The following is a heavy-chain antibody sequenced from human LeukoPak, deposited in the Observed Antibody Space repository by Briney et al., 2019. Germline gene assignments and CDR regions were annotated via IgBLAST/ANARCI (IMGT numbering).Heavy chain of an antibody. CDR2: ISSSSSYI. Sequence: PGGSLRLSCAASGFTFSSYSMNWVRQAPGKGLEWVSSISSSSSYIYYADSVKGRFTISRDNAKNSPYLQMNSLRAEDTAVYYCARDSYYYDSSGYYPFDYWGQGTLVTVSS. V-gene: IGHV3-21*01. CDR3: ARDSYYYDSSGYYPFDY. CDR1: GFTFSSYS. D-gene: IGHD3-22*01. J-gene: IGHJ4*02.